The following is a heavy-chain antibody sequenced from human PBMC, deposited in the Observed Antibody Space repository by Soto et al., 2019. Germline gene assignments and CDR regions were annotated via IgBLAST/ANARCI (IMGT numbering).Heavy chain of an antibody. CDR2: IGTAGDT. J-gene: IGHJ4*02. D-gene: IGHD6-13*01. CDR1: VFTFSGFD. Sequence: GSLRLFCESSVFTFSGFDMHWVRQPTGKGLEWVSSIGTAGDTYYAVSVKGRFTISRDNAKNSLSLQMNSLRAGDMAVYFCAKSQEIGTHFFDSWGQGTKVTVSS. V-gene: IGHV3-13*01. CDR3: AKSQEIGTHFFDS.